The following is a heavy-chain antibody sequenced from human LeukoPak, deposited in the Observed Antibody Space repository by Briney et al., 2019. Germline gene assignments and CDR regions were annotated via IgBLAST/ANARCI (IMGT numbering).Heavy chain of an antibody. CDR1: GYTLTELS. CDR3: ATDLRQQLPTGMDV. J-gene: IGHJ6*02. V-gene: IGHV1-24*01. D-gene: IGHD6-13*01. Sequence: ASVKVSCKVSGYTLTELSMHWVRQAPGKGLEWMGGFDPEDGETIYAQKFQGRVTMTEDTSTDTAYMELSSLRSEDTAVYYCATDLRQQLPTGMDVWGQGTTVTVSS. CDR2: FDPEDGET.